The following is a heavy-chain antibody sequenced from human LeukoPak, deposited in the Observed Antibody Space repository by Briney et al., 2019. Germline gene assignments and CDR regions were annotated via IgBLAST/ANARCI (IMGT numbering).Heavy chain of an antibody. CDR1: GYTFTSYG. J-gene: IGHJ4*02. Sequence: ASVKVSCKASGYTFTSYGISWVRQAPGQGLEWMGWISAYNGNTNYAQKLQGRVTMTTDTSTSTAYMELSRLRSDDTAVYYCARDGSNRGYSYGYVDYWGQGTLVTVSS. V-gene: IGHV1-18*01. D-gene: IGHD5-18*01. CDR3: ARDGSNRGYSYGYVDY. CDR2: ISAYNGNT.